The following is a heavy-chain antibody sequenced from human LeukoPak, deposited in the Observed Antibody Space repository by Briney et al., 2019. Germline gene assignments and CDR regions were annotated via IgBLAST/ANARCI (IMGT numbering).Heavy chain of an antibody. V-gene: IGHV1-8*01. J-gene: IGHJ6*02. D-gene: IGHD3-16*01. Sequence: ASVKVSCKASGYTFTSYDINWVRQATGQGLEWMGWMNPNSGNTGYAQKFQGRVTMTRNTSISTAYTELSSLRSEDTAVYYCARGVWGHYYYYYYGMDVWGQGTTVTVSS. CDR1: GYTFTSYD. CDR2: MNPNSGNT. CDR3: ARGVWGHYYYYYYGMDV.